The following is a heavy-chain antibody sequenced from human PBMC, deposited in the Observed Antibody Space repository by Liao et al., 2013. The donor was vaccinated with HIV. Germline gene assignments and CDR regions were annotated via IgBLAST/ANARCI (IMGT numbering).Heavy chain of an antibody. CDR2: IDHSGTT. V-gene: IGHV4-30-2*06. CDR1: GDSITEGAYS. CDR3: ARKPARRGAFDI. Sequence: QLQLQESGSGLVKPSQTLSLTCAISGDSITEGAYSWNWIRQSPGKGLEWIGEIDHSGTTNYNPSLESRVTISADTSKNQFSLKLTSVAAADTAVYYCARKPARRGAFDIWGQGTTVTVSS. J-gene: IGHJ3*02. D-gene: IGHD1-1*01.